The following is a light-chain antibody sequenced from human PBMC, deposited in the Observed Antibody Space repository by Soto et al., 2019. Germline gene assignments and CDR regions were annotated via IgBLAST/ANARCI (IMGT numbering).Light chain of an antibody. Sequence: SYELTQPPSVSVAPGQTARITCGGHNIGSKSVHWYQQKPGQAPVLVVYDDSDRPSGIPERFSGSNSGNTATLTISRVAAGDEADYYCQVWDSSSDPYAVFGGGTQLTVL. V-gene: IGLV3-21*02. CDR1: NIGSKS. J-gene: IGLJ7*01. CDR2: DDS. CDR3: QVWDSSSDPYAV.